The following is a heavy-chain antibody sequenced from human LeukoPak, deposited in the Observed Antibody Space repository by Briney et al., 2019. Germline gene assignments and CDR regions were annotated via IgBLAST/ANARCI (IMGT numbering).Heavy chain of an antibody. CDR3: ARDYKSLSRIAAAGTYDY. CDR1: GYTFTGYY. Sequence: GASVKVSCKASGYTFTGYYMRWVRQAPGQGLEWMGRINPNSGGTNYAQKFQGRVTMTRDTSISTAYMELSRLRSDDTAVYYCARDYKSLSRIAAAGTYDYWGQGTLVTVSS. CDR2: INPNSGGT. D-gene: IGHD6-13*01. J-gene: IGHJ4*02. V-gene: IGHV1-2*06.